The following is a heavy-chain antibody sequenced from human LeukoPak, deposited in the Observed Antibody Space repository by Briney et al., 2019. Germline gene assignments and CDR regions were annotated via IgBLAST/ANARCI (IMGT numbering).Heavy chain of an antibody. CDR2: IKQDGSEK. CDR1: GFTFSSYW. CDR3: AKLDIVVVPALGDY. V-gene: IGHV3-7*03. Sequence: GGSLRLSCAASGFTFSSYWMSWVRQAPGKGLEWVANIKQDGSEKYYVDSVKGRFTISRDNAKNSLYLQMNSLRAEDTAVYYCAKLDIVVVPALGDYWGQGTLVTVSS. J-gene: IGHJ4*02. D-gene: IGHD2-2*01.